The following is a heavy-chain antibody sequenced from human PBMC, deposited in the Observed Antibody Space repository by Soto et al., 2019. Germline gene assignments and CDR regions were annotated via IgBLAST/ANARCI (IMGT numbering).Heavy chain of an antibody. Sequence: QVHLQESGPGLVKPSETLSLTCTVSGGFINNSAYYWGWIRQPPGKGLDWIASGYYGGRTYYNPSLKSRVPFSLDTSKSRFSLELSSVTAADTAVYYCARHGAYSTSVYYYYGMDVWGQGTTVTVSS. V-gene: IGHV4-39*01. J-gene: IGHJ6*02. CDR3: ARHGAYSTSVYYYYGMDV. CDR2: GYYGGRT. CDR1: GGFINNSAYY. D-gene: IGHD6-13*01.